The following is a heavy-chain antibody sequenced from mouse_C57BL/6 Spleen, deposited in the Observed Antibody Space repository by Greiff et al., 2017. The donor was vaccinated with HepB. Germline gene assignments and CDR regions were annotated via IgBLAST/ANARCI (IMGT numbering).Heavy chain of an antibody. D-gene: IGHD2-4*01. Sequence: EVQGVESGGDLVKPGGSLKLSCAASGFTFSSYGMSWVRQTPDKRLEWVATISSGGSYTYYPDSVKGRFTISRDNAKNTLYLQMSSLKSEDTAMYYCARQGDYDEVYFDVWGTGTTVTVSS. CDR1: GFTFSSYG. CDR3: ARQGDYDEVYFDV. J-gene: IGHJ1*03. V-gene: IGHV5-6*01. CDR2: ISSGGSYT.